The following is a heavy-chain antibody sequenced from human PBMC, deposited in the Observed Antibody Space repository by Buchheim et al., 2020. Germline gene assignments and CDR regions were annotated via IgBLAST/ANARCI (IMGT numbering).Heavy chain of an antibody. CDR3: SRSPDTGTVALDI. CDR2: INGDGTST. D-gene: IGHD5-18*01. V-gene: IGHV3-74*02. Sequence: EVQLVESGGGLVQPGGSLRLSCAASGFTFSTYWTHWVRQAPGKGLVWVSRINGDGTSTSYVDSVKGRFTISRDNAKNTVYLQMNSLRAEDTAVYYCSRSPDTGTVALDIWGQGT. CDR1: GFTFSTYW. J-gene: IGHJ3*02.